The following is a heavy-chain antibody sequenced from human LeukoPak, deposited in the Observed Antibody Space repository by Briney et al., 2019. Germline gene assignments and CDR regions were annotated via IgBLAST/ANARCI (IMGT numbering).Heavy chain of an antibody. CDR2: ISTSGGNT. Sequence: GGSLRLSCAASGFTFSSYAMSWVRQAPGKGPEWVSSISTSGGNTYYADSVKGRFTISRDNSKNTLYLQMNSLRAEDTAVYYCAPGYSSDWGQGTLVTVSS. J-gene: IGHJ4*02. D-gene: IGHD6-19*01. V-gene: IGHV3-23*01. CDR3: APGYSSD. CDR1: GFTFSSYA.